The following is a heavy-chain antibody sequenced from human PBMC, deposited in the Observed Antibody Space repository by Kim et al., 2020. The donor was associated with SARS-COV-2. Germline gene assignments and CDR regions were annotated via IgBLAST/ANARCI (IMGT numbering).Heavy chain of an antibody. V-gene: IGHV4-4*09. D-gene: IGHD3-22*01. CDR3: ARSRHYYDSSGYYFDY. J-gene: IGHJ4*02. Sequence: SLKGRVTISVDTSKNQFSLKLSFVTAADTAVYYCARSRHYYDSSGYYFDYWGQGTLVTVSS.